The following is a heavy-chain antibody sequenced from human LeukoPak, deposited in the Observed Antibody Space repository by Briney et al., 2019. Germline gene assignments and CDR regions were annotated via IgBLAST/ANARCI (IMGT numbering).Heavy chain of an antibody. Sequence: SETLSLTCTVSGGSISSSSYYWGWIRQPPGKGLEWIGSIYYSGSTYYNPSLKSRVTISVDTSKNQFSLKLSSVTAADTAVYYCARQLRGSYYANFDYWGQGTQVTVSS. D-gene: IGHD1-26*01. J-gene: IGHJ4*02. V-gene: IGHV4-39*01. CDR1: GGSISSSSYY. CDR2: IYYSGST. CDR3: ARQLRGSYYANFDY.